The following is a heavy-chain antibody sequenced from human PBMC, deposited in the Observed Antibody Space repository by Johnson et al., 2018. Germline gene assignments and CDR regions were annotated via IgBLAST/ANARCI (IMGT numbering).Heavy chain of an antibody. Sequence: QVQLVESGGGVVQPGRSLRLSCAASGFTFSSKGMHWVRQAPGKGLEWVSIISYDGSNQYYAASVKGRFTISRDNSKNTLYLQMNSLRAEDTAVYYCAIGRDSSSWWVAEYFQHWGQGTLVTVSS. CDR2: ISYDGSNQ. D-gene: IGHD6-13*01. CDR1: GFTFSSKG. V-gene: IGHV3-30*03. CDR3: AIGRDSSSWWVAEYFQH. J-gene: IGHJ1*01.